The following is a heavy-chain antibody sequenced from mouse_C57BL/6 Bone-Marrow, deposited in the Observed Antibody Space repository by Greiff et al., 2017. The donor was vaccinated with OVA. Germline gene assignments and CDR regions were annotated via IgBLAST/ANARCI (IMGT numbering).Heavy chain of an antibody. CDR3: ARRGDIGYFDY. D-gene: IGHD2-13*01. CDR2: ILPSIGRT. Sequence: QVQLKQSGSELRSPGSSVKLSCKDFASEVFPIAYMSWVRQKPGHGFEWIGGILPSIGRTIYGEKFEDKATLDADTLSNTAYLELNSLTSEDSAIYYCARRGDIGYFDYWGQGTTLTVSS. J-gene: IGHJ2*01. CDR1: ASEVFPIAY. V-gene: IGHV15-2*01.